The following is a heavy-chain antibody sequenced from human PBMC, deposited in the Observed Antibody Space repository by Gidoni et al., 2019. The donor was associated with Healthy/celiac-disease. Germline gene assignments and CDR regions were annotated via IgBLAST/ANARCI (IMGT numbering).Heavy chain of an antibody. V-gene: IGHV1-18*01. CDR2: ISAYNGNT. Sequence: QVQLVQSGAEVKKPGASVKVSCKASGYTFTSYGISWVRQAPGQGLDWMGWISAYNGNTNYAQKLQGRVTMTTDTSTSTAYMELRSLRSDDTAVYYCAREGYCSSTSCYAGGYYYGMDVWGQGTTVTVSS. D-gene: IGHD2-2*01. CDR1: GYTFTSYG. J-gene: IGHJ6*02. CDR3: AREGYCSSTSCYAGGYYYGMDV.